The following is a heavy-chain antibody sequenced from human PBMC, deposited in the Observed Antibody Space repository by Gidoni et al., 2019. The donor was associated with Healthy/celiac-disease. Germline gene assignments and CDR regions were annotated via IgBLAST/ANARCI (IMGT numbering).Heavy chain of an antibody. CDR3: ARGPPTYYDILTGYTYGMDV. Sequence: YGSYAMHWVRQAPGKGLEWVAVISYDGSNKYYADSVEGRFTISRDNSKNTLYLQMNSLRAEDTAVYYCARGPPTYYDILTGYTYGMDVWGQGTTVTVSS. CDR2: ISYDGSNK. CDR1: YGSYA. J-gene: IGHJ6*02. D-gene: IGHD3-9*01. V-gene: IGHV3-30*04.